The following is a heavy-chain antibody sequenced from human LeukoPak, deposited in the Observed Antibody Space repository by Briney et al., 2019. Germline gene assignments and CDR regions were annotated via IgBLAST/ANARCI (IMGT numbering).Heavy chain of an antibody. J-gene: IGHJ4*02. CDR3: ARDQAVTTGLGY. D-gene: IGHD4-17*01. CDR2: ISSSSSYI. V-gene: IGHV3-21*01. Sequence: PAGSLRLSCVASAFTFSSYSRNWVRQAPGKGLEGVSSISSSSSYIYYADSVKGRFTISRDNAKNSLYLQMNSLRAEDTAVYYCARDQAVTTGLGYWGQGTLVTVSS. CDR1: AFTFSSYS.